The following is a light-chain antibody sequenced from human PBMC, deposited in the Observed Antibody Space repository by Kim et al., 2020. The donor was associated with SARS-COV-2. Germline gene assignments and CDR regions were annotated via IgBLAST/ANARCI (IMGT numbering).Light chain of an antibody. V-gene: IGLV1-44*01. CDR2: TND. J-gene: IGLJ2*01. Sequence: QSVLTQPPSASATPGQRVTISCSGSSSNIGTYTVNWYQQLPGTAPKLLIYTNDHRPSGVPDRFSGSKSGTSASLAISGLQSEDEAAYYCAAWDDSLNGVVFGGGTQLTVL. CDR1: SSNIGTYT. CDR3: AAWDDSLNGVV.